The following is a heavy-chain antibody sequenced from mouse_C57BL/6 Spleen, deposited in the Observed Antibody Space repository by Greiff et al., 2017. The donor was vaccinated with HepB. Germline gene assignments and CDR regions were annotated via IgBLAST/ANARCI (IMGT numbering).Heavy chain of an antibody. V-gene: IGHV2-6*01. CDR1: GFSLTSYG. CDR2: IWGVGST. D-gene: IGHD1-1*02. J-gene: IGHJ3*01. Sequence: VQGVESGPGLVAPSQSLSITCTVSGFSLTSYGVDWVRQSPGKGLEWLGVIWGVGSTNYNSALKSRLSISKDNSKSQVFLKMNSLQTDDTAMYYCARVGSPFAYWGQGTLVTVSA. CDR3: ARVGSPFAY.